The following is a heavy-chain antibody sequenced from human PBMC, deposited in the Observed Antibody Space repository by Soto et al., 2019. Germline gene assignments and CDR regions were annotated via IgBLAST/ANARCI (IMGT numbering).Heavy chain of an antibody. CDR3: ARGSVYDFWSGYYTD. J-gene: IGHJ4*02. V-gene: IGHV4-59*01. D-gene: IGHD3-3*01. Sequence: SETLSLTCTVSGGSISSYYWSWIRQPPGKGLEWIGYIYYSGSTNYNPSLKSRGTMSIDTSKNQFSLKLSSVTAADTAVYYCARGSVYDFWSGYYTDWGQGTLVTVSS. CDR2: IYYSGST. CDR1: GGSISSYY.